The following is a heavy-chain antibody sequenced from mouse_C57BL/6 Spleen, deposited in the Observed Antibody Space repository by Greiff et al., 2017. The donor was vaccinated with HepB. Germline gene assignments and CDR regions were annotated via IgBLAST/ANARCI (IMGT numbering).Heavy chain of an antibody. D-gene: IGHD3-2*02. CDR2: IYPGSGST. J-gene: IGHJ4*01. CDR3: ARWGSGYHYYAMDY. Sequence: QVQLKQPGAELVKPGASVKMSCKASGYTFTSYWITWVKQRPGQGLEWIGDIYPGSGSTNYNEKFKSKATLTVDTSSSTAYMQLSSLTSEDSAVYYCARWGSGYHYYAMDYWGQGTSVTVSS. V-gene: IGHV1-55*01. CDR1: GYTFTSYW.